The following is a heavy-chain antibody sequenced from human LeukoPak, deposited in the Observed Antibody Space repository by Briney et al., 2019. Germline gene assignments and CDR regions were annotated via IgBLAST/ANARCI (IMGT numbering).Heavy chain of an antibody. J-gene: IGHJ4*02. V-gene: IGHV1-18*01. Sequence: GASVKVSCKASGYTFTSYGISWVRQAPGQGLEWMGWISAYNGNTNYAQKLQGRVTMTRDTSTSTVYMELSSLRSEDTAVYYCARGSSGWYYFDYWGQGTLVTVSS. CDR1: GYTFTSYG. CDR3: ARGSSGWYYFDY. D-gene: IGHD6-19*01. CDR2: ISAYNGNT.